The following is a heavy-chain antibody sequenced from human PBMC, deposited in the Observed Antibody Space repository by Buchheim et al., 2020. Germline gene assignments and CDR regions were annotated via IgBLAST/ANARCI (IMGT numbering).Heavy chain of an antibody. J-gene: IGHJ6*03. Sequence: EVQLVESGGGLVKPGGSLRLSCAASGFTFSSYSMNWVRQAPGKGLEWVSSISSSSSYIYYADSVKGRFTISRDNATNSLYLQMNSLRAEDTAVYYCARWSATYYYYYYMDVWGKGTT. CDR3: ARWSATYYYYYYMDV. CDR1: GFTFSSYS. D-gene: IGHD6-25*01. V-gene: IGHV3-21*01. CDR2: ISSSSSYI.